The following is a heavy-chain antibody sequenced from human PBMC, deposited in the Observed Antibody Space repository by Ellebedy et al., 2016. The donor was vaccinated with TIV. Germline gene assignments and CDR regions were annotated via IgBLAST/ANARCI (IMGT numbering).Heavy chain of an antibody. Sequence: SDTLSLTCTVSGDSMDSGRYSWGWIRQPPGKGLEWIGSIFYSGYTYYNPSLKTRLTMSVDTSMNQFSLKLTSVTAADTAVYYCATQATGHYNFDYWGQGTLVTVSS. J-gene: IGHJ4*02. CDR1: GDSMDSGRYS. V-gene: IGHV4-39*01. CDR2: IFYSGYT. CDR3: ATQATGHYNFDY. D-gene: IGHD3-9*01.